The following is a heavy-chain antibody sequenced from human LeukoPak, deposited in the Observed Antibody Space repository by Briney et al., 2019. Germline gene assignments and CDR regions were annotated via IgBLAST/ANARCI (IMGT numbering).Heavy chain of an antibody. CDR3: ARLGVIPEAYYFDY. Sequence: TSETLSLTCTVSGGSISSYYWGWIRQPPGKGLEWIGSIYYSGSTYYNPSLKSRVTISVDTSKNQFSLKLSSVTAADTAVYYCARLGVIPEAYYFDYWGQGTLVTVSS. D-gene: IGHD3-22*01. CDR1: GGSISSYY. CDR2: IYYSGST. J-gene: IGHJ4*02. V-gene: IGHV4-39*01.